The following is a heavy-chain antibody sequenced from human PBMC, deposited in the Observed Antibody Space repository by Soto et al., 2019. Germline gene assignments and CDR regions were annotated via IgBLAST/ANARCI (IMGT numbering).Heavy chain of an antibody. CDR1: GGSFSGYY. J-gene: IGHJ4*02. CDR3: ARGIGYCSSINCYSSRRLRFDS. Sequence: QVQLQQWGAGLLKPSETLSLTCAVYGGSFSGYYWTWIRQSPEKGLEWIGEFNHSGTTYYNPSLKTRVTISVHTPKNQFSLKMSSVTDADTAVYYCARGIGYCSSINCYSSRRLRFDSWGQGTLVTVSS. D-gene: IGHD2-2*01. V-gene: IGHV4-34*01. CDR2: FNHSGTT.